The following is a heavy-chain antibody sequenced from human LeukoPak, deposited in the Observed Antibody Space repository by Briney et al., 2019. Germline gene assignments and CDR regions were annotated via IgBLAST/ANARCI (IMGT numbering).Heavy chain of an antibody. V-gene: IGHV1-69*06. Sequence: SVKVSCKASGGTFSSYVISWVRQAPGQGLEWMGGIIPIFDTANYAHKFQGRVTITADKSTNTGFMELSSLRSEDTAVYYCARDRRTSGNYDILTRYYMDVWGKGTTVTVSS. CDR2: IIPIFDTA. CDR3: ARDRRTSGNYDILTRYYMDV. J-gene: IGHJ6*03. D-gene: IGHD3-9*01. CDR1: GGTFSSYV.